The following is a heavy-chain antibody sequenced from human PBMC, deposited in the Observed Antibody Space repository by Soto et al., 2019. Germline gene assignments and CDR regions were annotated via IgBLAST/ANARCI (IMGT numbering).Heavy chain of an antibody. J-gene: IGHJ5*02. Sequence: QVQLVQSGAEVKKPGSSVKVSCKASGGTFSSYAISWVRQAPGQGLAWMGGIIPIFGTANYAQKFQGRVTITADESTSTAYMELSSLRSEDTAVYYCARGGNWNYGGDGWFDPWGQGTLVTVSS. CDR1: GGTFSSYA. D-gene: IGHD1-7*01. CDR2: IIPIFGTA. CDR3: ARGGNWNYGGDGWFDP. V-gene: IGHV1-69*01.